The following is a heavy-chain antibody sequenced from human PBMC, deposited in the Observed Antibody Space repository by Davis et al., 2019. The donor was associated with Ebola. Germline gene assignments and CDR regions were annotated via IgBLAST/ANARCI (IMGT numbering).Heavy chain of an antibody. V-gene: IGHV3-30*07. CDR3: ARDKGVTAPDFDN. CDR2: ISYDGSST. Sequence: PGGSLRLSCAASGFSFSNYAMHWVRQAPGKGLEWVAYISYDGSSTFDADSGRGRFTISRDDSKNTLYLQMNSLRAEDTAVYYCARDKGVTAPDFDNWGQGTLVTVSS. J-gene: IGHJ4*02. CDR1: GFSFSNYA. D-gene: IGHD2-21*02.